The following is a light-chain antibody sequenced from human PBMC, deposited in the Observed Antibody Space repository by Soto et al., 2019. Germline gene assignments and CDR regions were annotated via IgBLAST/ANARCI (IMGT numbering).Light chain of an antibody. CDR2: GTS. V-gene: IGKV3-20*01. J-gene: IGKJ3*01. CDR1: QSVNNNY. CDR3: LQYGSFPQFT. Sequence: EIVLTQSPGTLSLSPGERATLSCRASQSVNNNYLAWYQQKPGQAPRLLMYGTSSRATGIPDRFSGSGFGIDFTLTIRRLEPEDFAMYYCLQYGSFPQFTFGPGTKVDIK.